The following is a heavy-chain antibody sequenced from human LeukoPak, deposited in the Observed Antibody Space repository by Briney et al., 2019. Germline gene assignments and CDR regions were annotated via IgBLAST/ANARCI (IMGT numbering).Heavy chain of an antibody. CDR3: ARDGFWSGGSDGMDV. Sequence: SETLSLTCTVSGGSVSSNRYYWSWIRQPPGKGLEWIGYIYYSGSTYYNPSLKSRVTISVDTSKNQFSLKLSSVTAADTAVYYCARDGFWSGGSDGMDVWGQGTTVTVSS. J-gene: IGHJ6*02. V-gene: IGHV4-30-4*01. D-gene: IGHD3-3*01. CDR2: IYYSGST. CDR1: GGSVSSNRYY.